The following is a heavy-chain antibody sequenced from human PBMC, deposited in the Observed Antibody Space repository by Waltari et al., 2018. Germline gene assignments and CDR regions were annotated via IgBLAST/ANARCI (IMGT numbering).Heavy chain of an antibody. V-gene: IGHV1-2*06. Sequence: QVQLVQSGAEVKKPGASVKVSCKASGYTFTGYYMHWVRQAPGQGLEWMGRINPNSGGTNYAQKFQGRVTMTRDTSISTAYMELSRLRSDDTAVYYCARGGSIYDFWSGYSTDLDYWGQGTLVTVSS. CDR1: GYTFTGYY. D-gene: IGHD3-3*01. CDR3: ARGGSIYDFWSGYSTDLDY. CDR2: INPNSGGT. J-gene: IGHJ4*02.